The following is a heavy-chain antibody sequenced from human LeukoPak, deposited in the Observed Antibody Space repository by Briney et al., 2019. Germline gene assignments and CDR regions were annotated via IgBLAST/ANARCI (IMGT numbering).Heavy chain of an antibody. Sequence: GGSLRLSCAASGFTFSSYSMNWVRQAPGKGLEWVSYISSSSSTIYYADSVKGRFTISRDNAKNSLYLQMNSLRADDTAVYYCARGRVPQQLVLDWFDPWGQGTLVTVSS. CDR2: ISSSSSTI. J-gene: IGHJ5*02. CDR3: ARGRVPQQLVLDWFDP. CDR1: GFTFSSYS. D-gene: IGHD6-13*01. V-gene: IGHV3-48*01.